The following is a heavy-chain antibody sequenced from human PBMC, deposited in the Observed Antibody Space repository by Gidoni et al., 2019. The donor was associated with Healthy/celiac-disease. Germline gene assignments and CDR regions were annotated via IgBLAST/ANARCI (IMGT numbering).Heavy chain of an antibody. CDR1: GFTFSSYG. CDR2: IWYDVSNK. Sequence: QVQLVESGGGVVQPGRSLRLSCAASGFTFSSYGMHWVRQAPGKGLEWVAVIWYDVSNKYYADSVKCRFTISRDNSKNTLYLQMNSLRAEDTAVYYCARDSAINYCSSTSCYTGSYYYMDVWGKGTTVTVSS. CDR3: ARDSAINYCSSTSCYTGSYYYMDV. V-gene: IGHV3-33*01. J-gene: IGHJ6*03. D-gene: IGHD2-2*02.